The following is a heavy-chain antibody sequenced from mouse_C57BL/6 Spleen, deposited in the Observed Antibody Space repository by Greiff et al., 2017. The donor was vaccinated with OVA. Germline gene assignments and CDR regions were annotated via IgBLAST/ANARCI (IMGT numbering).Heavy chain of an antibody. CDR3: ARQGLGLYFDY. Sequence: DVQLVESGGGLVKPGGSLKLSCAASGFTFSSYTMSWVRQTPEKRLEWVATISGGGGNTYYPDSVKGRFTISRDNAKNTLYLQMSSLRSEDTALYYCARQGLGLYFDYWGQGTTLTVSS. CDR1: GFTFSSYT. V-gene: IGHV5-9*01. J-gene: IGHJ2*01. D-gene: IGHD4-1*01. CDR2: ISGGGGNT.